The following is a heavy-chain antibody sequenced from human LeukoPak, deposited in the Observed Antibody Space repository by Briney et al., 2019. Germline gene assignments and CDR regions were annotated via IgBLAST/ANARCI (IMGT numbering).Heavy chain of an antibody. V-gene: IGHV1-3*01. D-gene: IGHD7-27*01. Sequence: GASVKVSCMASGYTFTSYAMHWVRQAPGQRLEWMGWINAGNGNTKYSQKFQGRVTITRDTSASTAYMELSSLRSEDTAVYYCAGGTGIELFDYWGQGTLVTVSS. CDR1: GYTFTSYA. CDR3: AGGTGIELFDY. CDR2: INAGNGNT. J-gene: IGHJ4*02.